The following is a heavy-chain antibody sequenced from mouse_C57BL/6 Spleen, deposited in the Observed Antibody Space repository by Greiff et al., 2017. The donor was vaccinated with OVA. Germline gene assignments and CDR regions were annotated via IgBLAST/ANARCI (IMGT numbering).Heavy chain of an antibody. CDR1: GYTFTDYE. J-gene: IGHJ2*01. D-gene: IGHD1-1*02. CDR3: TRGRTGVFDY. V-gene: IGHV1-15*01. CDR2: IDPETGGT. Sequence: VQLQQSGAELVRPGASVTLSCKASGYTFTDYEMHWVKQTPVHGLEWIGAIDPETGGTAYNQKFKGKAILTADKSSSTAYMELRSLTSEDSAVYYCTRGRTGVFDYWGQGTTLTVSS.